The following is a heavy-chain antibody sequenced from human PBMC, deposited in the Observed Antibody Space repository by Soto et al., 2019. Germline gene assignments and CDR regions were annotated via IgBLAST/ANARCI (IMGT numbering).Heavy chain of an antibody. D-gene: IGHD6-19*01. V-gene: IGHV1-2*04. CDR3: ARDPFPGIAVAGYYFDY. J-gene: IGHJ4*02. CDR2: INPNSGGT. Sequence: VSVKVSCKASGYTFTVYYMHWVRQAPGQGLEWMGWINPNSGGTNYAQKFQGWVTMTRDTSISTAYMELSRLRSDDTAVYYCARDPFPGIAVAGYYFDYWGQGTLVTVSS. CDR1: GYTFTVYY.